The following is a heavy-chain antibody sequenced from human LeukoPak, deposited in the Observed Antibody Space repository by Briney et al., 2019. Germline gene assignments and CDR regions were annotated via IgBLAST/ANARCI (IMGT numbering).Heavy chain of an antibody. CDR2: IYFSGYT. V-gene: IGHV4-59*01. Sequence: PSETLSLTCTVSSGSISTYYWSWVRQPPGKGLEWIGYIYFSGYTKYNPSLKSRVTISVDTSKNQISLKLNSVTAADTAVYYCARGIAAASERALDIWGQGTTATVSS. CDR1: SGSISTYY. J-gene: IGHJ3*02. CDR3: ARGIAAASERALDI. D-gene: IGHD6-13*01.